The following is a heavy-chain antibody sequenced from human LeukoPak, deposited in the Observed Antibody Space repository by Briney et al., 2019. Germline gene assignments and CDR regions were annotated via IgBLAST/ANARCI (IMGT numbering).Heavy chain of an antibody. D-gene: IGHD5-18*01. V-gene: IGHV3-23*01. J-gene: IGHJ4*02. CDR2: ISATGDST. Sequence: GGSLRLSCAASGFTFGNYDMSWVRQAPGKGLEWVSAISATGDSTYYADSVTGRFSISRDNSKNTLCLQMHSLRVEDTAVYYCAKRGLPDYWGQGTLVTVSS. CDR3: AKRGLPDY. CDR1: GFTFGNYD.